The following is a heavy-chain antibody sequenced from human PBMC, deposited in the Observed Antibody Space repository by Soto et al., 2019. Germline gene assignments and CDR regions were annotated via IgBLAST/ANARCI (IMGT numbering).Heavy chain of an antibody. CDR3: ARHGFGELHGLVDV. J-gene: IGHJ6*02. CDR2: MGYNGFT. V-gene: IGHV4-59*08. CDR1: GGPMNNYY. D-gene: IGHD3-10*01. Sequence: QVQLQEAGPGLVKPSATLSLTCTISGGPMNNYYCSWFRQPRVQGLEGSGNMGYNGFTRYNPSLRSRVAISLDNAKTQFSLNLSSVTAADTALYYCARHGFGELHGLVDVWGQGITVTVSS.